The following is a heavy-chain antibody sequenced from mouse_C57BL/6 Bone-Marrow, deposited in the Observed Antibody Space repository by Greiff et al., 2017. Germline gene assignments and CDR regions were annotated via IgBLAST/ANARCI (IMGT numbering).Heavy chain of an antibody. J-gene: IGHJ4*01. CDR2: IDPENGDT. CDR3: TTYGLYAMDY. CDR1: GFNIKDDY. D-gene: IGHD2-10*02. Sequence: VQLQQSGAELVRPGASVKLSCTASGFNIKDDYMHWVKQRPEQGLEWIGWIDPENGDTEYASKFQGKATITADTSSKTAYLQLSSLTSEDTAVYYCTTYGLYAMDYWGQGTSVTVSA. V-gene: IGHV14-4*01.